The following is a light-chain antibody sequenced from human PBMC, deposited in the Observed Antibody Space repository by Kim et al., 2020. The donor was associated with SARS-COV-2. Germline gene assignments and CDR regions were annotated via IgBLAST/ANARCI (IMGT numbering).Light chain of an antibody. J-gene: IGLJ1*01. Sequence: QSALTQPASVSGSPGQSITFSCTGTSSDVGAYRFVSWFQQHPGKAPKLILFDVSNRPSGVSDRFSGSKSGNTASLTISGLQAEDEADYYCSSYTDSSTYVFGTGTKVTVL. CDR2: DVS. CDR3: SSYTDSSTYV. CDR1: SSDVGAYRF. V-gene: IGLV2-14*03.